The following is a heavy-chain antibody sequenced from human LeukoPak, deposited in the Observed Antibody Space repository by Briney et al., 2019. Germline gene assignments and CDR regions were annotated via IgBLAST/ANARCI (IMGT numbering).Heavy chain of an antibody. CDR1: GITFGSYS. J-gene: IGHJ4*02. V-gene: IGHV3-7*01. D-gene: IGHD3-22*01. Sequence: GGSLRLSCLASGITFGSYSMTWVRQAPGKGLEWVANIDPDGSEKDYVESVKGRLTISRDNAKKILYLQMNSLRADDTAVYYCAIPSSYDGSRYYHAYWGQGTLVSVSS. CDR3: AIPSSYDGSRYYHAY. CDR2: IDPDGSEK.